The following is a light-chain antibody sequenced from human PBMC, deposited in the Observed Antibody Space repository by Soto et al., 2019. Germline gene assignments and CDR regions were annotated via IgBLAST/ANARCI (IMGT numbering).Light chain of an antibody. V-gene: IGKV3D-15*01. Sequence: EIVMTQSPATLSVSPGETATLPCRASQSVSSNLAWYQQKPGQAPRLLIYGASTRATDIPPRFSGSGSGTDFTLTISSLQPEDFAVYYCHQYNNWPLTFGQGTRLEIK. J-gene: IGKJ5*01. CDR1: QSVSSN. CDR3: HQYNNWPLT. CDR2: GAS.